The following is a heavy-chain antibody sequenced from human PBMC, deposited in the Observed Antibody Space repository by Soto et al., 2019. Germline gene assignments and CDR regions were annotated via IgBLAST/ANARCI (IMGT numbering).Heavy chain of an antibody. J-gene: IGHJ3*02. CDR3: AREVWVNYYDSSGYYYEGAFDI. D-gene: IGHD3-22*01. V-gene: IGHV1-2*02. Sequence: VKVSCKASGYTFTGYYMHWVRQAPGQGLEWMGWINPNSGGTNYAQKFQGRVTMTRDTSISTAYMELSRLRSDDTAVYYCAREVWVNYYDSSGYYYEGAFDIWGQVTMVTVSS. CDR2: INPNSGGT. CDR1: GYTFTGYY.